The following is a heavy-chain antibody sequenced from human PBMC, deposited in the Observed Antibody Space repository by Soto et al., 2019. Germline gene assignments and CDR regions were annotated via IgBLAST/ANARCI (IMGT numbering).Heavy chain of an antibody. J-gene: IGHJ5*02. CDR2: IYYSGST. V-gene: IGHV4-59*01. D-gene: IGHD2-8*01. CDR1: GDSISSNC. Sequence: SETLSLTYTVAGDSISSNCWSWIRQPPGKGLEWIGYIYYSGSTNYNPSLKGRVTISVHASKNQFSLTLTSVTAADTALYYCARIDPPLMLAWFDPWGQGTLVTVSS. CDR3: ARIDPPLMLAWFDP.